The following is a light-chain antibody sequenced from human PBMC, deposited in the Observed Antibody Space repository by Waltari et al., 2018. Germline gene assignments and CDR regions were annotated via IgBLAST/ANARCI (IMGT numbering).Light chain of an antibody. CDR2: WAS. V-gene: IGKV4-1*01. Sequence: DIVMTQSPDSLAVSLGERATIHCKSIQSVSFSSNSKNYLAWYQQKPGQPPKLLIYWASTRESGVPDRFSGSGSGTDFTLTISSLQAEDVAVYYCQQFYTTPPTFGQGTKVEIK. CDR3: QQFYTTPPT. J-gene: IGKJ1*01. CDR1: QSVSFSSNSKNY.